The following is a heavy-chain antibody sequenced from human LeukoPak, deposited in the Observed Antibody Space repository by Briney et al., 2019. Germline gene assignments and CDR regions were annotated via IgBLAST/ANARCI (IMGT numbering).Heavy chain of an antibody. Sequence: GASVKVSCKASGYTFTGYYMHWVRQAPGQGLEWMGWIIPNSGGTNYAQKSQGRVTMTRDTPISTAYMERSRLRSEATAVYYCARGGRTNDIVVVVAATPVGWFDPWGQGTLVTVSS. V-gene: IGHV1-2*02. D-gene: IGHD2-15*01. CDR2: IIPNSGGT. CDR3: ARGGRTNDIVVVVAATPVGWFDP. CDR1: GYTFTGYY. J-gene: IGHJ5*02.